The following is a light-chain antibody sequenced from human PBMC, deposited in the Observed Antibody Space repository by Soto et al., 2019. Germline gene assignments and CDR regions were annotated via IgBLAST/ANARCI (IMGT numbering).Light chain of an antibody. J-gene: IGLJ1*01. CDR2: DVS. CDR1: SSDVGGYNY. V-gene: IGLV2-11*01. Sequence: QSALTQPRAVSGYPGPSVTSSCNGISSDVGGYNYVSWYQQHPGKAPKLMIYDVSKRPSGVPDRFSGSKSGNTASLTISGIQAEDEADYYCCSYAGSYTVYVFGTGSKVTV. CDR3: CSYAGSYTVYV.